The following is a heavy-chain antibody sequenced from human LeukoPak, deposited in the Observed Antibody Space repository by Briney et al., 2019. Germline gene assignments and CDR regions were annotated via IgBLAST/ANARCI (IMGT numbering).Heavy chain of an antibody. CDR3: AADSGSSFYFDY. D-gene: IGHD1-26*01. CDR1: GFTFTSPA. Sequence: GASVKVSCKASGFTFTSPAVQWVRQARGQRLEWIGWIVVGSGNTNYAQKFQERVTITRDMSTSTAYMELSSLRSEDTAVYYCAADSGSSFYFDYWGQGTLVTVSS. V-gene: IGHV1-58*01. J-gene: IGHJ4*02. CDR2: IVVGSGNT.